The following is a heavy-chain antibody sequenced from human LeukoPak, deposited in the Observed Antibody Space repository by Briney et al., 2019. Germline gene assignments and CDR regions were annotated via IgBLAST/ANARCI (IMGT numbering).Heavy chain of an antibody. D-gene: IGHD2-2*01. J-gene: IGHJ4*02. V-gene: IGHV3-23*01. CDR3: AKDGDWRPAAD. CDR1: GFTFSSYA. CDR2: ISGSGGST. Sequence: GGSLRLSCAASGFTFSSYAMSWVRQAPGKGLEWVAVISGSGGSTNYADSVKGRFTISRDNSKNTLYLQMRSLRAEDTAIYYCAKDGDWRPAADWGQGTLVIVSS.